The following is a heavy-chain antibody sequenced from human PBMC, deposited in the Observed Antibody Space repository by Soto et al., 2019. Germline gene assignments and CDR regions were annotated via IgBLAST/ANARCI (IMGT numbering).Heavy chain of an antibody. CDR1: GFIFSCYA. D-gene: IGHD3-10*01. J-gene: IGHJ3*01. Sequence: PGGSLRLSCSASGFIFSCYAMHWVRQAPAKGLEYFSVISSNGVTTYYADSIEGRFTISRENPKNTMFLQMSSLRTEDTAVYYRVKADNSHYGSCSDFWGQGTMGTVSS. CDR3: VKADNSHYGSCSDF. V-gene: IGHV3-64D*06. CDR2: ISSNGVTT.